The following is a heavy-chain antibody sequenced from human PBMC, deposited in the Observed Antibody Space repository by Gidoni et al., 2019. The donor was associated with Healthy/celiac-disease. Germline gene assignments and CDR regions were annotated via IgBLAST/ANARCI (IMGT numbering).Heavy chain of an antibody. CDR2: ISGSGGST. D-gene: IGHD3-22*01. Sequence: EVQLLESGGGLVQPGGSLRLSCAASGFTFSSYAMSWVRQAPGKGLEWVSAISGSGGSTYYADSVKGRFTISRDNSKNTLYLQMNSLRAEDTAVYYCAKDPMIVVVITPGAFDIWGQGTMVTVSS. J-gene: IGHJ3*02. CDR1: GFTFSSYA. CDR3: AKDPMIVVVITPGAFDI. V-gene: IGHV3-23*01.